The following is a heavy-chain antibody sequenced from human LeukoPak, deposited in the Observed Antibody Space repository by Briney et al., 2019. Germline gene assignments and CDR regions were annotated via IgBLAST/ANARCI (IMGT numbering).Heavy chain of an antibody. J-gene: IGHJ5*02. D-gene: IGHD1-26*01. CDR2: IIPISGTT. V-gene: IGHV1-69*15. CDR1: GGTFTSYA. CDR3: ARKLRLGGNWFDP. Sequence: SVKVSCKTSGGTFTSYAITWVRQAPGQGLEWMGKIIPISGTTNYAQKFQGRVTFTADETTSTAYMELSSLRSEDTALYYCARKLRLGGNWFDPWGQGTLVTVSS.